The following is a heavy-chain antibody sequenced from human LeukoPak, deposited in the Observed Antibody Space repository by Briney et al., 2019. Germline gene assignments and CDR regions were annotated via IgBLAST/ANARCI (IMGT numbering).Heavy chain of an antibody. J-gene: IGHJ4*02. CDR1: GFTFGDYA. CDR2: IRSKAYGGTT. Sequence: GGSLRLSCTASGFTFGDYAMSWFRQAPGKGLEWVGFIRSKAYGGTTEYAASVKGRFTISRDDSKSIAYLQMNSLKTEDTAVYYCTRTSWGYYDSSGYSYYLDYWGQGTLVTVSS. CDR3: TRTSWGYYDSSGYSYYLDY. V-gene: IGHV3-49*03. D-gene: IGHD3-22*01.